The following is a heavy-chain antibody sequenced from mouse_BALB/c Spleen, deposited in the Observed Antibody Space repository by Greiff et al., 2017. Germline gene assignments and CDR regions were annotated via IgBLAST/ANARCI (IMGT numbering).Heavy chain of an antibody. Sequence: EVNVVESGGGLVQPGGSRKLSCAASGFTFSSFGMHWVRQAPEKGLEWVAYISSGSSTIYYADTVKGRFTISRDNPKNTLFLQMTSLRSEDTAMYYCARSPQLALDYWGQGTTLTVSS. CDR3: ARSPQLALDY. D-gene: IGHD4-1*02. J-gene: IGHJ2*01. V-gene: IGHV5-17*02. CDR1: GFTFSSFG. CDR2: ISSGSSTI.